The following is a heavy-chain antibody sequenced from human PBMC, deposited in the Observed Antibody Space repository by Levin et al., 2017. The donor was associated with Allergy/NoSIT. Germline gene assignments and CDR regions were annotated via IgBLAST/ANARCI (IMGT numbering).Heavy chain of an antibody. CDR3: ARGHCNGTTGYGTFDY. CDR2: TSNKRKSYTT. D-gene: IGHD2-2*01. Sequence: GESLKISCAASGFTFSDHYMDWVRQAPGKGLEWVGRTSNKRKSYTTEYAASVKGRFTISRDDSQNSLYLQMNSLKTEDTAVYYCARGHCNGTTGYGTFDYWGQGTLVTVSS. CDR1: GFTFSDHY. V-gene: IGHV3-72*01. J-gene: IGHJ4*02.